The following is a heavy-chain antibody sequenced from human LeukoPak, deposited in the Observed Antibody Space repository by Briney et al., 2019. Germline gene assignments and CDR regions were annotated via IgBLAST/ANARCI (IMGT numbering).Heavy chain of an antibody. CDR3: ARDVDFYASGSYSDY. CDR2: ISFSGGST. Sequence: GGTLRLSCAASGFTFSSYGMSWVRQAPGKGLEWVSGISFSGGSTYYADSVKGRFTISRDNSKNTLFLQMNSLRAEDTALYFCARDVDFYASGSYSDYWGQGTLVTVSS. D-gene: IGHD3-10*01. J-gene: IGHJ4*02. V-gene: IGHV3-23*01. CDR1: GFTFSSYG.